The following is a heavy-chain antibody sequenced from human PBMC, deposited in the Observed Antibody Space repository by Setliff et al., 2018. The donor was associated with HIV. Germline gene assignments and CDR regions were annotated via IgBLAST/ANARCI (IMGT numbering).Heavy chain of an antibody. CDR3: ARDASRSWHAFFDY. Sequence: PGGSLRLSCATSGFTSSAYRMNWVRQTPGKGLEWFSYISSNGSASYYADSVRGRFTISRDISENSLHLQMNSLRDEDTAVYYCARDASRSWHAFFDYWGQGSLVTVSS. CDR2: ISSNGSAS. J-gene: IGHJ4*02. CDR1: GFTSSAYR. D-gene: IGHD6-13*01. V-gene: IGHV3-48*02.